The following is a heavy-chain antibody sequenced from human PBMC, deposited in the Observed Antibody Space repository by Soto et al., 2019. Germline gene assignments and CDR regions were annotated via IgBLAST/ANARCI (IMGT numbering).Heavy chain of an antibody. J-gene: IGHJ4*02. D-gene: IGHD2-2*01. CDR1: GFTFSSYS. Sequence: EVQLVESGGGLVKPGVSLRLSCAASGFTFSSYSMNWVRQAPGKGLEWVSSISSSSSYIYYADSVKGRFTISRDNAKNSLYLQMNSLRAEDTAVYYCSRGRDIVVVPAATDYWGQGTLVTVSS. CDR3: SRGRDIVVVPAATDY. CDR2: ISSSSSYI. V-gene: IGHV3-21*01.